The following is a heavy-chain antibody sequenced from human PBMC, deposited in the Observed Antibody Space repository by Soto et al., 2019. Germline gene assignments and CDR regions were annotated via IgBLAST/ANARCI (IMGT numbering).Heavy chain of an antibody. Sequence: PVWSMRLSCAASGFTFSSYEMNWVRQAPGKGLEWVSYISSSGSTIYYADSVKGRFTISRDNAKNSLYLQMNSLRAEDTAVYYCARDRGSSSLAERIPYGMDFWGPGTTVTVSS. CDR1: GFTFSSYE. J-gene: IGHJ6*02. CDR3: ARDRGSSSLAERIPYGMDF. D-gene: IGHD2-2*01. V-gene: IGHV3-48*03. CDR2: ISSSGSTI.